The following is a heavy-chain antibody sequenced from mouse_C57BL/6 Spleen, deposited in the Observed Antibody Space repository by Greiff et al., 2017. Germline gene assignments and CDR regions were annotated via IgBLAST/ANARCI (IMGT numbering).Heavy chain of an antibody. D-gene: IGHD1-1*01. J-gene: IGHJ2*01. CDR2: IYPGSGST. CDR1: GYTFTSYW. Sequence: QVQLQQPGAELVKPGASVKMSCKASGYTFTSYWITWVKQRPGQGLEWIGDIYPGSGSTNYNEKFKSKATLTVDTSSSTAYMQLSSLTSEDSAVYYCARYYYGSSYDFDYWGQGTTLTVSS. V-gene: IGHV1-55*01. CDR3: ARYYYGSSYDFDY.